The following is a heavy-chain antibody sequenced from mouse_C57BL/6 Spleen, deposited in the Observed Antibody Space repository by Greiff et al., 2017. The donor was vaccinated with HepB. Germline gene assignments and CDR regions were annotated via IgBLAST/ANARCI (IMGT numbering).Heavy chain of an antibody. CDR1: GYTFTSYW. CDR3: ASHDDYDSWLAY. V-gene: IGHV1-50*01. CDR2: IGPSDSST. J-gene: IGHJ3*01. D-gene: IGHD2-4*01. Sequence: QVQLQQSGAELVKPGASVKLSCKASGYTFTSYWMQWVKQRPGQGLEWIGEIGPSDSSTNYNQKFKGKATLTVDTSSSTAYMQLSSLTSEDSAVYYCASHDDYDSWLAYWGQGTLVTVSA.